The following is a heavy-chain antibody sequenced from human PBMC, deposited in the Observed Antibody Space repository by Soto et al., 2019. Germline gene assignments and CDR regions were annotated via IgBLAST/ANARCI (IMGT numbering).Heavy chain of an antibody. CDR1: GGSLSSSSYY. J-gene: IGHJ5*02. Sequence: SETLSLTCTVSGGSLSSSSYYWGWIRQPPGKGLEWIGSIYYSGSTYYNPSLKSRVTISVDTSKNQFSLKLSSVTAADTAVYYSARHAVVIRNWFAPWGRGPLVPFS. V-gene: IGHV4-39*01. CDR2: IYYSGST. CDR3: ARHAVVIRNWFAP. D-gene: IGHD3-22*01.